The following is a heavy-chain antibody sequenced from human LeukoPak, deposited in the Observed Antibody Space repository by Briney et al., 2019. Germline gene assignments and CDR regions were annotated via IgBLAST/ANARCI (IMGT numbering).Heavy chain of an antibody. Sequence: GGSLRLSCVASGFTFSDYGIHWVRQAPGKGLEWVAVISYDGRKMKYADSVRGRFTISRDNSKDTLSLHMNTLRTEDTAVYYCARDYYDSSGYYYLPDYWGQGTLVTVSS. CDR1: GFTFSDYG. J-gene: IGHJ4*02. CDR3: ARDYYDSSGYYYLPDY. D-gene: IGHD3-22*01. CDR2: ISYDGRKM. V-gene: IGHV3-30*03.